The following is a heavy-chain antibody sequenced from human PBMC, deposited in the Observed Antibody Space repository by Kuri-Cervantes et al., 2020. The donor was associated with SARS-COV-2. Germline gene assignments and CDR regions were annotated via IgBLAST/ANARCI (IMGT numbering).Heavy chain of an antibody. D-gene: IGHD6-13*01. CDR1: GGSFSGYY. J-gene: IGHJ2*01. V-gene: IGHV4-34*01. Sequence: SETLSLTCAVYGGSFSGYYWSWIRQPPGKGLEWIGEINHSGSTNYNPSLKSRVTISVDTSKNQFSLKLSSVTAADTAVYYCARDPGIAAAGFQFNWYFDLWSRGTLVTVSS. CDR2: INHSGST. CDR3: ARDPGIAAAGFQFNWYFDL.